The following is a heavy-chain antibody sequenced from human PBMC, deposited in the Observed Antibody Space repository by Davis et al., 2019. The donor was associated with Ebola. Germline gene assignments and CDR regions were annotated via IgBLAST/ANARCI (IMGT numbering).Heavy chain of an antibody. CDR1: GYSISSGYY. J-gene: IGHJ4*02. D-gene: IGHD3-22*01. V-gene: IGHV4-38-2*02. Sequence: SETLSLTCTVSGYSISSGYYWGWIRQPPGKGLEWIGSIYHSGSTYYNPSLKSRVTISVDTSKNQFSLKLSSVTAADTAVYYCARGVHYYDSSGYPLTPEEYWGQGTLVTVSS. CDR2: IYHSGST. CDR3: ARGVHYYDSSGYPLTPEEY.